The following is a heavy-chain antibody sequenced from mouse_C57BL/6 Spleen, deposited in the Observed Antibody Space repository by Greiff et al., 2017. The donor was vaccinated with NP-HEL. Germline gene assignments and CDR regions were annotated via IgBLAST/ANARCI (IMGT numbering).Heavy chain of an antibody. D-gene: IGHD2-1*01. J-gene: IGHJ1*03. CDR1: GFSLTSYG. V-gene: IGHV2-5*01. CDR3: AKNYYYGNYGYFDV. Sequence: VQVVESGPGLVQPSQSLSITCTVSGFSLTSYGVHWVRQSPGKGLEWLGVIWRGGSTDYNAAFMSRLSITKDNSKSQVFFKMNSLQADDTAIYYCAKNYYYGNYGYFDVWGTGTTVTVSS. CDR2: IWRGGST.